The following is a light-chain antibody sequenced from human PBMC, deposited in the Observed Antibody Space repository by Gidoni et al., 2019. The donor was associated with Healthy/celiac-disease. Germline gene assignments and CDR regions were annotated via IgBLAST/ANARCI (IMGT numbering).Light chain of an antibody. CDR3: QQYNSYSGT. CDR1: QSISSW. CDR2: KAS. V-gene: IGKV1-5*03. Sequence: DIQMTQSPSTLSASVGDRVTITCRASQSISSWLAWYQQKPGKAPKLLIYKASSLESGVPSRFSGSGSGTVFTLTISSLQPDDFATYYCQQYNSYSGTFGQGTKLEIK. J-gene: IGKJ2*01.